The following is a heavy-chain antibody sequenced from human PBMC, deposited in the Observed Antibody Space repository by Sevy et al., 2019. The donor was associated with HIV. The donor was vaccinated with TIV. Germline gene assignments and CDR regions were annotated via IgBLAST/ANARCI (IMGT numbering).Heavy chain of an antibody. CDR3: ARQYCSGGSCYGDYLNFDY. V-gene: IGHV5-51*01. CDR1: GYSFTSYW. CDR2: IYPGDSDT. J-gene: IGHJ4*02. D-gene: IGHD2-15*01. Sequence: GESLKISCKGSGYSFTSYWIGWVRQMPGKGLEWMGIIYPGDSDTRYSPPFQGQVTISADKSISTAYLQWSSLKASDTAMYYCARQYCSGGSCYGDYLNFDYWGQGTLVTVSS.